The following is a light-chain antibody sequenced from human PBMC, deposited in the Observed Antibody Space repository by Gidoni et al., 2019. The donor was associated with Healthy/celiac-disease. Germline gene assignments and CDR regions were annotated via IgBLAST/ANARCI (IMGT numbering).Light chain of an antibody. CDR2: GAS. Sequence: EMVLTQSQGTLSLSPGGRATLSCRASQSVSSSYLAWYQQKPGQAPRLLIYGASSRATGIPDRFSGSGSGTDFTLTISRLEPEDFAVYYCQQYGSSPWTFXHXTKVDIK. V-gene: IGKV3-20*01. CDR3: QQYGSSPWT. J-gene: IGKJ1*01. CDR1: QSVSSSY.